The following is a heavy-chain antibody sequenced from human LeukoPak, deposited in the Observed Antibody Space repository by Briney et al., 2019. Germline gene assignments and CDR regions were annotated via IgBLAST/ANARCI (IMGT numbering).Heavy chain of an antibody. J-gene: IGHJ5*02. D-gene: IGHD3-3*01. CDR2: IRQDGSQK. CDR1: GVTFSSSW. Sequence: PGGSLRLSCAASGVTFSSSWMSWVRQAPGKGPEWVDNIRQDGSQKYYVDSVKGRFTISRDNAKNSMYLQMNSLRAEDTAVYYCAREARISIFRVVFDPWGQGTLVTVSS. CDR3: AREARISIFRVVFDP. V-gene: IGHV3-7*01.